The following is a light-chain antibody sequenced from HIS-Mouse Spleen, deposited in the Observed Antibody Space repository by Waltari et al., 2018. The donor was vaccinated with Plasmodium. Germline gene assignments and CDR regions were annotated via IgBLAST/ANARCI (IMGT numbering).Light chain of an antibody. CDR1: ALPTQY. V-gene: IGLV3-25*03. Sequence: SYELTQPPSVSVSPGQTARITCSGDALPTQYAYWYQQKPGQAPVLVIYKDSERPSGIPERFSGSSSGTTVTLTISGVQAEDEADYYCQSADSSPTYVVFGGGTKLTVL. CDR3: QSADSSPTYVV. CDR2: KDS. J-gene: IGLJ2*01.